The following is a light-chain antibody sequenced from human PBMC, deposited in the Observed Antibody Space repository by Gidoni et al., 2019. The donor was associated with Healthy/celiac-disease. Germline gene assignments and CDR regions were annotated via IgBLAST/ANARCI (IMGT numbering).Light chain of an antibody. J-gene: IGKJ5*01. V-gene: IGKV1-12*01. CDR1: QCISSW. Sequence: DIQMPQSPSSVSASVGDRVTITCRASQCISSWLAWYQQKPGKAPKLLIYAASSLQSGVPSRFSGSGSGTEFTLTISSLQPEDFATYYCQQANSFPMTFGQGTRLEIK. CDR3: QQANSFPMT. CDR2: AAS.